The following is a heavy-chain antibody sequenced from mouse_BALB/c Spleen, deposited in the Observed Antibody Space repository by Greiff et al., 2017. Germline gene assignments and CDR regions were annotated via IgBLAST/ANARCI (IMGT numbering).Heavy chain of an antibody. CDR1: GFTFSDYY. Sequence: EVHLVESGGGLVKPGGSLKLSCAASGFTFSDYYMYWVRQTPEKRLEWVATISDGGSYTYYPDSVKGRFTISRDNAKNNLYLQMSSLKSEDTAMYYCARYGNHFYAMDYWGQGTSVTVSS. D-gene: IGHD2-1*01. V-gene: IGHV5-4*02. CDR3: ARYGNHFYAMDY. J-gene: IGHJ4*01. CDR2: ISDGGSYT.